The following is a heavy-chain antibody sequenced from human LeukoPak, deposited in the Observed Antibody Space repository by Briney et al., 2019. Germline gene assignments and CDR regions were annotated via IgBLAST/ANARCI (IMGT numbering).Heavy chain of an antibody. CDR3: ARTYYYYYYMDV. V-gene: IGHV4-34*01. CDR2: INHSGST. Sequence: SETLSLTCAVYGGSFSGYYWSWIRQPPGKGLEWIGEINHSGSTNYNPSLKSRVTISVDTSKNQFSLKLSSVTAADTAVYYCARTYYYYYYMDVWGKGTTVTVSS. CDR1: GGSFSGYY. J-gene: IGHJ6*03.